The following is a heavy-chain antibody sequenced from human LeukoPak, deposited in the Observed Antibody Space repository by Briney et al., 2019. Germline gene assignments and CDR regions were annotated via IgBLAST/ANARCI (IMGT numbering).Heavy chain of an antibody. Sequence: PGGSLRLSCAASGIAVSSNYMKWVRQAPGKGLEWVSVMYSGGNTYYADSVKGRFTISRDNSKNTLYLQMNSLRAEDTAVYYCASHDWFDPWGQGTLVTVSS. CDR3: ASHDWFDP. V-gene: IGHV3-53*01. J-gene: IGHJ5*02. CDR2: MYSGGNT. CDR1: GIAVSSNY.